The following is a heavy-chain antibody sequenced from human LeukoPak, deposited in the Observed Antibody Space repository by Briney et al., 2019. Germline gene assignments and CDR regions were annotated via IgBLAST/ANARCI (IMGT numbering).Heavy chain of an antibody. J-gene: IGHJ4*02. V-gene: IGHV4-34*01. CDR2: INHSGST. CDR3: ARKRYGEDYFDY. D-gene: IGHD1-1*01. CDR1: GGSFSGYY. Sequence: SETLSLTCAVYGGSFSGYYWSWIRQPPGKGLEWIGEINHSGSTNYNPSLKSRVTISVDTSKNQFSLKLSSVTAADTAVYYCARKRYGEDYFDYWGQGTLVTVSS.